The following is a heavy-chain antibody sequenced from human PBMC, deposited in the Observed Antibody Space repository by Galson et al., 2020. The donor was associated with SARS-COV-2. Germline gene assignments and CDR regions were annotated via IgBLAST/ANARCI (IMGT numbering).Heavy chain of an antibody. D-gene: IGHD3-16*01. J-gene: IGHJ6*02. CDR2: ISYDGSNK. CDR1: GFTFSSYA. V-gene: IGHV3-30*04. CDR3: ASSPGGAPRYYYYGMDV. Sequence: GGSLRLSCAASGFTFSSYAMHWVRQAPGKGLEWVAVISYDGSNKYYADSVKGRFTISRDNSKNTLYLQMNSLRAEDTAVYYCASSPGGAPRYYYYGMDVWGQGTTVTVSS.